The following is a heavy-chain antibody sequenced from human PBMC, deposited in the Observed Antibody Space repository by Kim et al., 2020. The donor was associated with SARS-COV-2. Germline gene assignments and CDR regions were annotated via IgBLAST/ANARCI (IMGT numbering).Heavy chain of an antibody. CDR1: GGSISSSSYY. J-gene: IGHJ5*02. Sequence: SETLSLTCTVSGGSISSSSYYWGWIRQPPGKGLEWIGSIYYSGSTYYNPSLKSRVTISVDTSKNQFSLKLSSVTAADTAVYYCARNRAAAAIEEENWFDPWGQGTLVTVSS. D-gene: IGHD6-13*01. V-gene: IGHV4-39*01. CDR2: IYYSGST. CDR3: ARNRAAAAIEEENWFDP.